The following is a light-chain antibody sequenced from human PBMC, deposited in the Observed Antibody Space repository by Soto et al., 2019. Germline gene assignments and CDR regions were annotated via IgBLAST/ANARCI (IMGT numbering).Light chain of an antibody. CDR2: EVT. Sequence: QSVLTQPASVSGSPGQSITISCTGTSSDVGGYNYVSWYQQHPGKAPKLLIYEVTKRPSGVSNRFSGSKSGNTASLTISGRQAEDENDYYCSSYTSTKHVVFGGGTKRTVL. CDR3: SSYTSTKHVV. J-gene: IGLJ2*01. V-gene: IGLV2-14*01. CDR1: SSDVGGYNY.